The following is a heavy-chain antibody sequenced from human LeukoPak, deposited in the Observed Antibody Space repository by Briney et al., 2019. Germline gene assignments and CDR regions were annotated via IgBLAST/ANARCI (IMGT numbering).Heavy chain of an antibody. CDR3: ARDSSNGDIVVVPAAIGWFDP. CDR2: INHSGSA. Sequence: SETLSLTCAVYGGYFSGYYWSWIRQPPGKGLEWIGEINHSGSANYNPSLKSRVTISVDTSKNQFSLKLSSVTAADTAVYYCARDSSNGDIVVVPAAIGWFDPWGQGTLVTVSS. CDR1: GGYFSGYY. J-gene: IGHJ5*02. D-gene: IGHD2-2*02. V-gene: IGHV4-34*01.